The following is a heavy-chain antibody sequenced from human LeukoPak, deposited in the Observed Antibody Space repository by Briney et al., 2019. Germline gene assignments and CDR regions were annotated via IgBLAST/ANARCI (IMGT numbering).Heavy chain of an antibody. Sequence: SETLSLTCSVSGGSISGYYWSWIRQPPGKALEWIGYMHDSGSPRYNPSLKSRVTISLDTSKKQFSLKLSSVTAADTAVYYCARARSGWEGGCFDHWGQGNLVTVSS. J-gene: IGHJ4*02. CDR2: MHDSGSP. V-gene: IGHV4-59*01. CDR3: ARARSGWEGGCFDH. D-gene: IGHD6-19*01. CDR1: GGSISGYY.